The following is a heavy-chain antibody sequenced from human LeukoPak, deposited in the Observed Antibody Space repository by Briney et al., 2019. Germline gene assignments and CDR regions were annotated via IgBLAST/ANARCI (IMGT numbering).Heavy chain of an antibody. CDR3: ARGYRTYYYDSSGYYLGY. J-gene: IGHJ4*02. D-gene: IGHD3-22*01. Sequence: ASVKVSCKASGYTFTSYYMHWVRQAPGQGLEWMGIINPSGGSTSYAQKFQGRVTMTRDMSTSTVYMELSSLRSEDTAVYYCARGYRTYYYDSSGYYLGYWGQGTLVTVSS. CDR2: INPSGGST. CDR1: GYTFTSYY. V-gene: IGHV1-46*01.